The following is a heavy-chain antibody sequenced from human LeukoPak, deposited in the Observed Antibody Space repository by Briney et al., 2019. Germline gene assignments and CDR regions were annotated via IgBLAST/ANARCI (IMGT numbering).Heavy chain of an antibody. CDR2: INAGNGNT. CDR1: GYTFTSYA. V-gene: IGHV1-3*01. J-gene: IGHJ6*02. Sequence: ASVKVSCKASGYTFTSYAMNWVRQAPGQRLEWMGWINAGNGNTKYSQKFQGRVTITRDTSASTAYMELSSLRSEDTAVYYCARGWRANYYYYYGMDVWGQGTTVTVSS. CDR3: ARGWRANYYYYYGMDV. D-gene: IGHD2-15*01.